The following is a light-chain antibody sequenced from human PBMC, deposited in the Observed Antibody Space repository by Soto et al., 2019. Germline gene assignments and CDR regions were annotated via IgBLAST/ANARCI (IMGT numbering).Light chain of an antibody. V-gene: IGKV3-15*01. CDR1: QSVGSD. Sequence: EIVMTQSPATLSVSPGERVTLSCRASQSVGSDLAWYQQKPGQPPRLLIYDASNLETGVPSRFSGSGSGTDFTFTISSLQPEDIATYYCQQYDNLPLTFGGGTKVEIK. CDR3: QQYDNLPLT. CDR2: DAS. J-gene: IGKJ4*01.